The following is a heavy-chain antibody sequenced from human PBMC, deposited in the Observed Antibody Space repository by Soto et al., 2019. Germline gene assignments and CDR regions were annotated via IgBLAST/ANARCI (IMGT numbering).Heavy chain of an antibody. CDR3: ARDQPQTMTYYDFWGGYPGYYYYYGMDV. CDR2: IKQDGSEK. V-gene: IGHV3-7*01. Sequence: GGSLRLSCAASGFTFSSYWMSWVRQAPGKGLEWVANIKQDGSEKYYVDSVKGRFTISRDNAKNSLHLQMNSLRAEDTAVYYCARDQPQTMTYYDFWGGYPGYYYYYGMDVWGQGTTVTVSS. J-gene: IGHJ6*02. CDR1: GFTFSSYW. D-gene: IGHD3-3*01.